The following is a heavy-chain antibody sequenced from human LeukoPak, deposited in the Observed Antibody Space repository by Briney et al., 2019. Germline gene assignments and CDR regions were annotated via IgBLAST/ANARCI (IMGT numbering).Heavy chain of an antibody. J-gene: IGHJ4*02. V-gene: IGHV3-66*02. D-gene: IGHD1-26*01. CDR3: ARSWDARLNFDY. CDR2: IYSGGST. CDR1: GFVVSSNY. Sequence: GGSLRLSCAASGFVVSSNYMNWVRQAPGKGLEWVSVIYSGGSTYYADSVKGRFTISRDNSKNTLYLQMNSLRAEDTAVYYCARSWDARLNFDYWGQGTLFTVSS.